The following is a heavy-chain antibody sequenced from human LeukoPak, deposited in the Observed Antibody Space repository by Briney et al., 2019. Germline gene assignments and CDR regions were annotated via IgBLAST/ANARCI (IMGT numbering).Heavy chain of an antibody. CDR3: AVRGGYSYGYRTAGMDYYYMDV. D-gene: IGHD5-18*01. V-gene: IGHV1-69*05. CDR1: GGTFSSYA. CDR2: IIPIFGTA. Sequence: ASVKVSCKASGGTFSSYAISWVRQAPGQGLEWMGGIIPIFGTANYAQKFQGRVTITTDESTSTAYMELSSLRSEDTAVYYCAVRGGYSYGYRTAGMDYYYMDVWGKGATVTVSS. J-gene: IGHJ6*03.